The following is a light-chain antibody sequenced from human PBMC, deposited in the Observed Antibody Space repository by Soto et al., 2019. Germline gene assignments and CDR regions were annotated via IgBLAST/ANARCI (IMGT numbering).Light chain of an antibody. V-gene: IGKV1-39*01. J-gene: IGKJ3*01. CDR3: QLSFSG. CDR2: AAS. CDR1: RNLVNF. Sequence: DIQMTQSPSSLSASVGDTVTITCRASRNLVNFLNWYQQKPGKAPKLLIHAASTLQSDVPSRFSGSGSATGFTLTLRHLQTVDPAIYSCQLSFSGFGPGTSVEIK.